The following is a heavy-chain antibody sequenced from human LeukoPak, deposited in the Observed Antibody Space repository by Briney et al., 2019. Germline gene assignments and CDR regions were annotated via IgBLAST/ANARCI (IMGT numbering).Heavy chain of an antibody. Sequence: SETLSLTCTVSGGSISSYYWSWIRQPPGKGLEWIGYIYYSGSTNYNPSLKSRVTISVDTSKNQFFLKLSSVTAADTAVYYCARVSYGDEIYFDYWGQGTLVTVSS. J-gene: IGHJ4*02. V-gene: IGHV4-59*01. CDR1: GGSISSYY. CDR2: IYYSGST. D-gene: IGHD4-17*01. CDR3: ARVSYGDEIYFDY.